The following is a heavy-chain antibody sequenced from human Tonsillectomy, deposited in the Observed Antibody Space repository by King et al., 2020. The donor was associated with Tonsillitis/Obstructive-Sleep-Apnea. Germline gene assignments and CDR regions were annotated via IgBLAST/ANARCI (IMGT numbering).Heavy chain of an antibody. J-gene: IGHJ4*02. D-gene: IGHD6-13*01. CDR2: MFPNDEK. V-gene: IGHV2-26*01. CDR3: ARLTLNSSNDYEGYFDY. CDR1: GFSLSNAGMG. Sequence: VTLKESGHVLVKPTETLTLTCTVSGFSLSNAGMGVSWIRQPPGKALEWLAHMFPNDEKSYSTSLKSRLTISKDTSKSQLCLTMTNTEPVDTATNYCARLTLNSSNDYEGYFDYCGQGALVTVSS.